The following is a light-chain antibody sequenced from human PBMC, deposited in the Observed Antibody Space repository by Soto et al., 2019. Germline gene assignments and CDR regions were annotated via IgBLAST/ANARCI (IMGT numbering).Light chain of an antibody. Sequence: QSALTQPASVSGSPGQSITISCTGTSSDVGSYNLVSWYQQHPGKAPKLIIYAVNNRPSEVSNRFSGSKSGNTASLTISGLQPEDEADYYCNSYTSTYTFVLGTGTKVTGL. V-gene: IGLV2-14*02. J-gene: IGLJ1*01. CDR1: SSDVGSYNL. CDR2: AVN. CDR3: NSYTSTYTFV.